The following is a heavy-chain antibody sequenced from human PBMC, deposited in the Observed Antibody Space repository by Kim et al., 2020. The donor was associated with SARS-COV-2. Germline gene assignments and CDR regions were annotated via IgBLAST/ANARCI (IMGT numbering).Heavy chain of an antibody. J-gene: IGHJ3*02. CDR2: IRSKRDGETT. V-gene: IGHV3-15*01. D-gene: IGHD1-26*01. CDR1: GFIFDDAW. Sequence: GGSLRLSCEGSGFIFDDAWMAWVRQAPGKGLEWLGRIRSKRDGETTDYAAAVKGRITISRDDSKNTLYLQMDTLKVEDTATYFCATLGYCDGQTCFHTRMYVFDMWGQGTTVTVSS. CDR3: ATLGYCDGQTCFHTRMYVFDM.